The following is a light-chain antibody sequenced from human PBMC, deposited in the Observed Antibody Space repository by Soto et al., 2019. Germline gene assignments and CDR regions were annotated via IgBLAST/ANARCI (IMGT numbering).Light chain of an antibody. CDR3: QQYKNWPWT. V-gene: IGKV3-15*01. Sequence: DIVMTQSPAPLSVSPGERATLSCWASQSVGSNLAWYQQKPGQAPRLLIHGTSTRATGIPDRFSGSGSGTEFTLTISSLQSEDCAVYYCQQYKNWPWTFGQGTKVDIK. CDR1: QSVGSN. CDR2: GTS. J-gene: IGKJ1*01.